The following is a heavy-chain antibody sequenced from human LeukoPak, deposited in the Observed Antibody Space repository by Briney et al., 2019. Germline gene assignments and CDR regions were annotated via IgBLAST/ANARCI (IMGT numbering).Heavy chain of an antibody. V-gene: IGHV3-23*01. D-gene: IGHD4-17*01. J-gene: IGHJ4*02. CDR1: GFTFSSYA. CDR3: AKDSLLTTDYFDY. Sequence: GGSPRLSCAASGFTFSSYAMSWVRQAPGKGLEWVSAISGSGGSTYYADSVKGRFTISRDNSKNTLYLQMNSLRAEDTAVYYCAKDSLLTTDYFDYWGQGTLVTVSS. CDR2: ISGSGGST.